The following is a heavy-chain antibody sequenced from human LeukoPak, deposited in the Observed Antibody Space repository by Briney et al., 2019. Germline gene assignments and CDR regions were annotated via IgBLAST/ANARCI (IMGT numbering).Heavy chain of an antibody. CDR3: AKDPVEYYYVLNGYFDY. J-gene: IGHJ4*02. CDR2: ISGSGGST. D-gene: IGHD3-10*02. V-gene: IGHV3-23*01. Sequence: GGSLRLSCAASGFTFSSYAMSWVRQAPGKGLEWVSAISGSGGSTYYADSVKGRFTISGDNSKNTLYLQMNSLRAEDTAVYYCAKDPVEYYYVLNGYFDYWGQGTLVTVSS. CDR1: GFTFSSYA.